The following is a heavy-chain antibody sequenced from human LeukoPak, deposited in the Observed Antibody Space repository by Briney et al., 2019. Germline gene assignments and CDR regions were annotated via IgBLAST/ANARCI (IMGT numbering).Heavy chain of an antibody. CDR1: GFAFSSYA. CDR2: ISYDGRIK. V-gene: IGHV3-30-3*01. Sequence: GGSLRLSCAASGFAFSSYAIHWVRQAPGKGLEWVSFISYDGRIKYYADSVKGRLTISRDNSKNTLYLQMNSLRAEDTAVYYCAKEGLGYCSGGSCYEASWYFDYWGQGTLVTVSS. J-gene: IGHJ4*02. D-gene: IGHD2-15*01. CDR3: AKEGLGYCSGGSCYEASWYFDY.